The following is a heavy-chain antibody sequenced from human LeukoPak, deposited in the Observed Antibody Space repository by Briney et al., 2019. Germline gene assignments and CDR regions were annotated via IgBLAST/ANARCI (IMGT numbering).Heavy chain of an antibody. V-gene: IGHV4-34*01. Sequence: SETLSLTCAVYGGSFSGYYWSWIRQPPGNGLEWIGEINHSGSTNYNPSLKSRVTISVDTSKNQFSLKLNSVTAADTAVYYCARHFSEYQLLRGRFFDYWGQGTLVTVSS. CDR3: ARHFSEYQLLRGRFFDY. CDR2: INHSGST. J-gene: IGHJ4*02. D-gene: IGHD2-2*01. CDR1: GGSFSGYY.